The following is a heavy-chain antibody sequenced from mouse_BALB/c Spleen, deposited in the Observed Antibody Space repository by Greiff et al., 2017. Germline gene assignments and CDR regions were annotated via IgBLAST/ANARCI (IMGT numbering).Heavy chain of an antibody. Sequence: QVLLVESGPGLVAPSHSLSITCPVSGFSLTRYCVHWVRQPPGKGLEWLGVISAGGSTNYNSALMSRLSISKDNSKSQVFLKMNSLQTDDTAMYYCAREEGIYYGSGFAYWGQGTLVTVSA. CDR2: ISAGGST. J-gene: IGHJ3*01. V-gene: IGHV2-9*02. CDR1: GFSLTRYC. CDR3: AREEGIYYGSGFAY. D-gene: IGHD1-1*01.